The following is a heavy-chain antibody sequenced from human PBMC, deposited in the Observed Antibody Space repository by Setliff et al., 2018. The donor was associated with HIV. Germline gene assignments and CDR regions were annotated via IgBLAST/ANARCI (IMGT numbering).Heavy chain of an antibody. CDR1: GFTFSSYS. CDR2: ISGNSGAV. V-gene: IGHV3-48*01. Sequence: GGSLRLSCAASGFTFSSYSMNWVRQAPGKGLEWVSFISGNSGAVTYADSVKGRFTISRDNSKNTLYLQMNSLRIEDTAVYYCVKGFECGGDCYSAFDYWGQGNLVTVSS. J-gene: IGHJ4*02. D-gene: IGHD2-21*02. CDR3: VKGFECGGDCYSAFDY.